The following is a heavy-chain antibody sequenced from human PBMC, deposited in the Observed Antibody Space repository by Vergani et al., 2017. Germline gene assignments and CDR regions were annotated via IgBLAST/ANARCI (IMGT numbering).Heavy chain of an antibody. CDR1: GFTFSNAW. Sequence: EVQLVESGGGLVKPGGSLRLSCAASGFTFSNAWMSWVRQAPGKGQEWVGRIKSKTDGGPTDYAAPVKGRFTISRGDSKNTLYLQMNSLKTEDTAVYYCTTVLPGVFATMIVVVDAFDIWGQGTMVTVSS. D-gene: IGHD3-22*01. V-gene: IGHV3-15*01. CDR3: TTVLPGVFATMIVVVDAFDI. J-gene: IGHJ3*02. CDR2: IKSKTDGGPT.